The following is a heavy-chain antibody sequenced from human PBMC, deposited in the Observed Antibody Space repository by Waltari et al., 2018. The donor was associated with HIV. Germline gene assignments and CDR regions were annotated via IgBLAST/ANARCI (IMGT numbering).Heavy chain of an antibody. V-gene: IGHV5-51*03. CDR3: ARLEGVPLLDGMDV. D-gene: IGHD1-26*01. J-gene: IGHJ6*01. Sequence: EVQLVQSGAEVKKPGESLKISCKGSGYSFTSHWIGWVRQMPGKGLEWMRIIFPGDSETRYSPYFQRKATIRADKSSSTAYLQWSSPKASETAMYYCARLEGVPLLDGMDVWGQGTTVTVSS. CDR1: GYSFTSHW. CDR2: IFPGDSET.